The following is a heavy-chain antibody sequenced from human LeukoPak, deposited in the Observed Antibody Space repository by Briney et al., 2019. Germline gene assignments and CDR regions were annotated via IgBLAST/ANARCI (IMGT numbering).Heavy chain of an antibody. J-gene: IGHJ4*02. V-gene: IGHV4-34*01. Sequence: SETLSLTCAVYGGSFSGYYWSWIRQPPGKGLEWIGEINHSGSTNYNPSLKSRVTISVDTSKNQFSLKLSSVTAADTAVYYCARGPTVTTTKLDYWGQRTLVTVSS. CDR1: GGSFSGYY. D-gene: IGHD4-17*01. CDR3: ARGPTVTTTKLDY. CDR2: INHSGST.